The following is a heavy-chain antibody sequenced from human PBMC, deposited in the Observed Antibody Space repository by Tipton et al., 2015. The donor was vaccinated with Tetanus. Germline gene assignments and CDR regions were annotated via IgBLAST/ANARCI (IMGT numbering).Heavy chain of an antibody. CDR3: ARDRGDYIYYGMDV. J-gene: IGHJ6*02. V-gene: IGHV1-2*02. D-gene: IGHD3-22*01. Sequence: QLVQSGAEMKKPGASVKVSCKASGYTFTGYYIYWVRQAPGQGLEWMGWIDPNSGGTVYAQKFQGRATMTRDTSISTAYMELRSLRSDDTAVYYCARDRGDYIYYGMDVWGPGTTVPVS. CDR2: IDPNSGGT. CDR1: GYTFTGYY.